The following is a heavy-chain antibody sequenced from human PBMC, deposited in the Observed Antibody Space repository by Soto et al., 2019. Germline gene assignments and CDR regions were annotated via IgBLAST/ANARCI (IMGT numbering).Heavy chain of an antibody. J-gene: IGHJ4*02. Sequence: QVQLHESGPGLVKTSETLSLTCTVSGGSVSSGPYHWNWVRQPPGKGLEWIGHLSYSGTANYNPSLRGRVTMATDTSKNQFSLGLTSVTAADTAVYYCMRSHGAYWGQGTLVTVSP. V-gene: IGHV4-61*01. CDR1: GGSVSSGPYH. CDR2: LSYSGTA. CDR3: MRSHGAY. D-gene: IGHD2-8*01.